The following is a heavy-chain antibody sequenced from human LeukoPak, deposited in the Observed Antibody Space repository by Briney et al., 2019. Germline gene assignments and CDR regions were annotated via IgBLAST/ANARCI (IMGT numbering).Heavy chain of an antibody. Sequence: SETLSLTCNVSGAYVDTFYWSWTRQSPGKGLEWLGYVYYSGTTSFNPSLESRVTMSVDTSKNQIYLRLRSVTAADTAVYHCARLGFWSVHRVYAMDVWGQGTTVTVSS. CDR3: ARLGFWSVHRVYAMDV. J-gene: IGHJ6*02. CDR2: VYYSGTT. V-gene: IGHV4-59*08. D-gene: IGHD3-3*01. CDR1: GAYVDTFY.